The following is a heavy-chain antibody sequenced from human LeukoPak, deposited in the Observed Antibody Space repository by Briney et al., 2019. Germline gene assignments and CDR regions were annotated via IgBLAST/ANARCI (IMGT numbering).Heavy chain of an antibody. CDR1: GGSMNSHY. V-gene: IGHV4-59*11. Sequence: PSETLSLTCTVSGGSMNSHYWSWIRQPPGKGLEWIGYMLDTVTTKDNPSLKSRFTLSADTSKNQFSLRLTSVTAADTAVYYCATIKRGNIYGYFDFWGQGILATVSS. CDR2: MLDTVTT. J-gene: IGHJ4*02. D-gene: IGHD5-18*01. CDR3: ATIKRGNIYGYFDF.